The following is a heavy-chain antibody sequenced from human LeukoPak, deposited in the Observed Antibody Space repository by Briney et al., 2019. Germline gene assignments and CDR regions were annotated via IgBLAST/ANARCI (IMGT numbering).Heavy chain of an antibody. J-gene: IGHJ4*02. Sequence: SETLSLTCAVYGGSFSGYYWSRIRQPPGKGLEWIGEINHSGSTNYNPSLKSRVTISVDTSKNQFSLKPSSVTAADTAVYYCARGWAAAGTGYFDYWGQGTLVTVSS. V-gene: IGHV4-34*01. D-gene: IGHD6-13*01. CDR1: GGSFSGYY. CDR3: ARGWAAAGTGYFDY. CDR2: INHSGST.